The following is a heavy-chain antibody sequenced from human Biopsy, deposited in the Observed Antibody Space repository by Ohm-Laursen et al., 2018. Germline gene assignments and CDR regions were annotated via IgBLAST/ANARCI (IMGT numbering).Heavy chain of an antibody. D-gene: IGHD2-15*01. CDR2: ISDSGST. J-gene: IGHJ4*02. Sequence: GTLSLTCSVSGGPISSFYWTWIRQPPGKGPEWIGDISDSGSTNYKPSLKSRVIISVDTSKNQFSLNLSSVTAADTAVYYCARRGSGGRSFDHWGQGTLVTVSS. CDR3: ARRGSGGRSFDH. CDR1: GGPISSFY. V-gene: IGHV4-59*08.